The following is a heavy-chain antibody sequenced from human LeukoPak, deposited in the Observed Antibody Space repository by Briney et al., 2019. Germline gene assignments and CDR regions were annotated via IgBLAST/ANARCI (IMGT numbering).Heavy chain of an antibody. D-gene: IGHD5-18*01. CDR2: IYSGGST. CDR1: GFTVSSNY. CDR3: ARSDTGYFDY. V-gene: IGHV3-53*01. Sequence: GGPLRLSCAASGFTVSSNYMSWVRQAPGKGLEWVSVIYSGGSTYYADSVKGRFTISRDNSKNTLYLQMNSLRAEDTAVYYCARSDTGYFDYWGQGTLVTVSS. J-gene: IGHJ4*02.